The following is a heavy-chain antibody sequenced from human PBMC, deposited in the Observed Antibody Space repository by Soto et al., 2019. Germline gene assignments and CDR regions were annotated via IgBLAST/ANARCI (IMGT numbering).Heavy chain of an antibody. V-gene: IGHV4-31*01. CDR1: GGSISSGGYY. Sequence: QVQLQESGPGLVKPSQTLSLTCTVSGGSISSGGYYWSWIRQHPGKGLEWIGYIYYSGSTYYNPXXXXXXXXXXXXXXXXXXXXXXXXXXXXXXXXXXXXXPGIWGQGTLVTVSS. CDR2: IYYSGST. CDR3: XXXPGI. J-gene: IGHJ4*02.